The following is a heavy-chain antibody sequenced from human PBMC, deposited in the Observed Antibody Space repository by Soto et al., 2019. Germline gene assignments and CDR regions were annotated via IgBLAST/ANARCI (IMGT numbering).Heavy chain of an antibody. Sequence: QVQLVESGGGVVQPGRSPRLSCAASGFTFSSYGMHWVRQAPGKGLEWVAVISYDGSNKYYADSVKGRFTISRDNSKNTLYLQMNSLRAEDTAVYYCAKDYEDYYDSKDYWGQGTLVTVSS. D-gene: IGHD3-22*01. CDR2: ISYDGSNK. CDR1: GFTFSSYG. V-gene: IGHV3-30*18. J-gene: IGHJ4*02. CDR3: AKDYEDYYDSKDY.